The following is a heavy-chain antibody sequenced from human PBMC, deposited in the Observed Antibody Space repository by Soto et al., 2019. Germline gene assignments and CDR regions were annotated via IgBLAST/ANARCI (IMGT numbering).Heavy chain of an antibody. V-gene: IGHV1-69*12. CDR2: IIPIFGTA. CDR1: GGTFSSYA. J-gene: IGHJ1*01. D-gene: IGHD3-22*01. CDR3: AFTMIVVVTPEYFQH. Sequence: QVQLVQSGAEVKKPGSSVKVSCKASGGTFSSYAISWVRQAPGQGLEWMGGIIPIFGTANYAQKFQGRVTIXXDXSXXTAYMELSSLRSEDTAVYYCAFTMIVVVTPEYFQHWGQGTLVTVSS.